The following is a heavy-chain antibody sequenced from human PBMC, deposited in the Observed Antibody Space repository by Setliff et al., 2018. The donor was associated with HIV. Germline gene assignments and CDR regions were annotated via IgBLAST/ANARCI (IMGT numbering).Heavy chain of an antibody. CDR2: IQHSGRI. CDR3: ARDVLDLVISVYGF. CDR1: GGSFSGHC. V-gene: IGHV4-34*01. J-gene: IGHJ4*02. D-gene: IGHD3-22*01. Sequence: SETLSLTCAVYGGSFSGHCWSWIRQPPGKGLEWIGEIQHSGRINYNPSLNDRATISLDTSKNQFSLKLNSVTAADTAVYYCARDVLDLVISVYGFWGQGIPVTVSS.